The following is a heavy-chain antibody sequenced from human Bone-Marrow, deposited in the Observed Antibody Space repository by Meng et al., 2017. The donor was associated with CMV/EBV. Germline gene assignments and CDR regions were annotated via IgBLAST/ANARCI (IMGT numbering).Heavy chain of an antibody. J-gene: IGHJ5*01. CDR2: ISVSTGDT. CDR3: AKLGRVGSSPQYNWFAS. V-gene: IGHV1-18*01. D-gene: IGHD3-16*01. CDR1: GYSFTTYG. Sequence: ASVKVSCKASGYSFTTYGVTWVRQAPGQGLEWMGWISVSTGDTNYAQNLQGRLILTTDTSTNTAYMELRSLKSDDTAVYYCAKLGRVGSSPQYNWFASWGQGTLVTVSS.